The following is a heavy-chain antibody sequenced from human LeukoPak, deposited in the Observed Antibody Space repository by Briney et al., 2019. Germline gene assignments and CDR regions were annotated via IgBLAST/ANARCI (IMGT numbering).Heavy chain of an antibody. CDR1: GFTLSSYW. Sequence: PGGSLRLSCAASGFTLSSYWMAWVRQAPGKGLEWVANMKQDGSEKYYVDSVKGRFTISRDNAKNSLYLQMNSLRAEDTAVYYCARDSFGTFNYWGQGTLVTVSS. CDR2: MKQDGSEK. D-gene: IGHD3-10*01. J-gene: IGHJ4*02. V-gene: IGHV3-7*04. CDR3: ARDSFGTFNY.